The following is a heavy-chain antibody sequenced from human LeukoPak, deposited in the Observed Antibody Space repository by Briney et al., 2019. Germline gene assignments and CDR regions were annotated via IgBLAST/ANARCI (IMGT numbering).Heavy chain of an antibody. Sequence: GGSLRLSCATSGFTFSDYNMNWVRQVPGKGLESVSYMSRSGNIIYYADSVKGRFTISRDNAKNSLYLQMNSLRVEDTGVYYCARDVYYGSGSPRLDYWGQGTLVTVSS. V-gene: IGHV3-48*01. D-gene: IGHD3-10*01. J-gene: IGHJ4*02. CDR3: ARDVYYGSGSPRLDY. CDR1: GFTFSDYN. CDR2: MSRSGNII.